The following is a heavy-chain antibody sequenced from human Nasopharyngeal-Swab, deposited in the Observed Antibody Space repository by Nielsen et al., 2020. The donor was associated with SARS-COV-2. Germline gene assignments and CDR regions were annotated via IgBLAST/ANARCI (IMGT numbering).Heavy chain of an antibody. CDR3: AKAYCSSTNCYHYFDY. CDR1: EFPFVDMA. J-gene: IGHJ4*02. CDR2: ISWNSGSI. V-gene: IGHV3-9*01. Sequence: GGPLSPPCPPPEFPFVDMALTWVRQPPGRGLEWVSGISWNSGSIGYADSVKGRFTISRDNAKNSLYLQMNSLRAEDTALYYCAKAYCSSTNCYHYFDYWGQGTLVTVSS. D-gene: IGHD2-2*01.